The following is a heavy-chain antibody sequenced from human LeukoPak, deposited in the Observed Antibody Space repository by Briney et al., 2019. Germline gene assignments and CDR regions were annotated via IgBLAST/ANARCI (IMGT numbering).Heavy chain of an antibody. J-gene: IGHJ4*02. CDR2: ISESGDVT. CDR1: GFTFSNYP. D-gene: IGHD6-6*01. CDR3: ARDSSHYLGSSDY. V-gene: IGHV3-23*01. Sequence: GGSLRLSCEASGFTFSNYPMSWVRQAPGRGLEWVSVISESGDVTHYADAMKGRFTISRDNDKNTLNLQMNSLRAEDTAIYYCARDSSHYLGSSDYWGQGTLVTVSS.